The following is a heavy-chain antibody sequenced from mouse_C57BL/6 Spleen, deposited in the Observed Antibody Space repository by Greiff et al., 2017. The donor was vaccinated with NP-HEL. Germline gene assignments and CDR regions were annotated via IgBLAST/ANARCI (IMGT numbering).Heavy chain of an antibody. D-gene: IGHD2-1*01. CDR2: ISSGSSTI. CDR1: GFTFSDYG. V-gene: IGHV5-17*01. J-gene: IGHJ1*03. Sequence: EVKVVESGGGLVKPGGSLKLSCAASGFTFSDYGMHWVRQAPEKGLEWVAYISSGSSTIYYADTVTGRFTISRDNAKNTLFLQMTSLRSEDTAMYYCATYGNPFYWYFDVWGTGTTVTVSS. CDR3: ATYGNPFYWYFDV.